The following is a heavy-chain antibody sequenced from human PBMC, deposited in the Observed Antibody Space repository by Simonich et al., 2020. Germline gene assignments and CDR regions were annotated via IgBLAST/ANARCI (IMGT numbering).Heavy chain of an antibody. CDR1: GFTVSRNY. Sequence: EVQLVESGGGLIQPGGSLRLSCAASGFTVSRNYVSWVRQAPGKGVEWVSVIYWGGSTYYADSVKGRFTISRDNSKNTLYLQINSLRAEDTAVYYCARWTATGYYFDYWGQGTLVTVSS. J-gene: IGHJ4*02. CDR2: IYWGGST. CDR3: ARWTATGYYFDY. V-gene: IGHV3-53*01. D-gene: IGHD1-1*01.